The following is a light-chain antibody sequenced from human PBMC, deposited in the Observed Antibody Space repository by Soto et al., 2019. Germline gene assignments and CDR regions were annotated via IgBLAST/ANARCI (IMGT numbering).Light chain of an antibody. V-gene: IGLV2-8*01. Sequence: QSALTQPPSASGSPGQSVTISCTGTSSDVGGYNFVSWYQQHPGKAPKLVIYEVSKRPSGVPDRFSGSKSGNTASLTVSGLQAEDEADYYCSSFAGNNNLVFGGGTKLNVL. CDR1: SSDVGGYNF. CDR2: EVS. J-gene: IGLJ2*01. CDR3: SSFAGNNNLV.